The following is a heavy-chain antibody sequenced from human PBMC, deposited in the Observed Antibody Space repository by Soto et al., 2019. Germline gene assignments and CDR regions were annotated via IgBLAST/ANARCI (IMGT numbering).Heavy chain of an antibody. V-gene: IGHV3-48*03. D-gene: IGHD3-3*01. CDR1: GFTFSSYE. CDR2: ISSSGSTI. J-gene: IGHJ6*02. CDR3: ARDQRVTPYSRRITIFGVVTHLYYYGMDV. Sequence: PGGSLRLSCAASGFTFSSYEMNWVRHGPGKGLEWVSYISSSGSTIYYADSVKGRFTISRDNAKNSLNLQINSLRAEDTAVYNCARDQRVTPYSRRITIFGVVTHLYYYGMDVWGQGTTVTVSS.